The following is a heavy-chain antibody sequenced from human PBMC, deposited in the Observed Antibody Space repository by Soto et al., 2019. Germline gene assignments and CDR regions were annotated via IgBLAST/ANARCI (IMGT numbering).Heavy chain of an antibody. V-gene: IGHV1-69*06. Sequence: QVHLVQSGTEVKKPGSSVKVSCKTSGDTFSNQAISWVRQAPGQGLEWMGGIIPLFDSASYAQRSHDRVTITADKFTNTVYMELRRLTYEDTAVYYCAASTLQSGVSGYCHLDHWGQGTLVTVS. J-gene: IGHJ4*02. CDR2: IIPLFDSA. CDR1: GDTFSNQA. D-gene: IGHD3-3*01. CDR3: AASTLQSGVSGYCHLDH.